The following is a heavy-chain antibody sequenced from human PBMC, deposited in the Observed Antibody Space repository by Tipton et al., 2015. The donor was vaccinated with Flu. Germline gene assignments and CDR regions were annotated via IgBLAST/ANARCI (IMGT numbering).Heavy chain of an antibody. CDR1: GYTFTSYD. CDR2: MNPNSGNT. D-gene: IGHD6-19*01. V-gene: IGHV1-8*01. Sequence: SGPEVKKPGASVKVSCKASGYTFTSYDINWVRQATGQGLEWMGWMNPNSGNTGYAQKFQGRVTMTRNTSISTAYMELSSLRSEDTAVYYCASGSGWFNGYYYYGMDVWGQGTTVTVSS. J-gene: IGHJ6*02. CDR3: ASGSGWFNGYYYYGMDV.